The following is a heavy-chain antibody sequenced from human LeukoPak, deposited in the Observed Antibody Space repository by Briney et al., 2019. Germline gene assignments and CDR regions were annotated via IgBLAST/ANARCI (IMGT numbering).Heavy chain of an antibody. CDR3: ARDNYGGNSGIYYYYYMDV. CDR1: GGSISSSNW. V-gene: IGHV4-4*02. Sequence: PSGTLSLTCAVSGGSISSSNWWSWVRQPPGKGLEWIGEIYHSGSTNYNPSLKSRVTMSVDTSKNQFSLKLSSVTAADTAVYYCARDNYGGNSGIYYYYYMDVWGKGTTVTVSS. CDR2: IYHSGST. J-gene: IGHJ6*03. D-gene: IGHD4-23*01.